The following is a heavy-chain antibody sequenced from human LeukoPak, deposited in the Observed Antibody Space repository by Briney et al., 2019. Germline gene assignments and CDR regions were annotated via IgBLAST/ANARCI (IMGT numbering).Heavy chain of an antibody. V-gene: IGHV3-53*01. J-gene: IGHJ6*04. Sequence: PGGSLRLSCAASGFTVGSNYMSWVRQAPGKGLEWVSVIYSGGSTYYADSVKGRFTISRDNSKNTLYLQMNSLRAEDTAVYYCARDSVVPASYYYGMDVWGKGTTVTVSS. CDR2: IYSGGST. CDR3: ARDSVVPASYYYGMDV. CDR1: GFTVGSNY. D-gene: IGHD2-2*01.